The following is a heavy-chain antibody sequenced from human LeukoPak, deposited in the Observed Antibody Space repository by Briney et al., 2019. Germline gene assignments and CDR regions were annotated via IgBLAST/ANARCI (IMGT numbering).Heavy chain of an antibody. CDR2: IRYDGSNK. CDR1: GFTFSGYG. Sequence: GGSLRLSCAASGFTFSGYGMHWVRQAPGKGLEWVAFIRYDGSNKYYADSVKGRFTISRDNSKNTLYLQMNSLRAEDTAVYYCAKVGSVVRGVMAEDYWGQGTLVTVSS. D-gene: IGHD3-10*01. CDR3: AKVGSVVRGVMAEDY. J-gene: IGHJ4*02. V-gene: IGHV3-30*02.